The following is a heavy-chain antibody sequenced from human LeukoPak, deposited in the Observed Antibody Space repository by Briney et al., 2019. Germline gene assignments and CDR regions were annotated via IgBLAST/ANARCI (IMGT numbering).Heavy chain of an antibody. J-gene: IGHJ4*02. CDR3: ARGLYSGHYLDY. V-gene: IGHV1-8*02. D-gene: IGHD1-26*01. Sequence: ASVKVSCKASGYTFTGYYMHWVRQATGQGLEWMGWMNPNSGNTGYAQNFQGRITMTRNTSIGTAYMELSNLTSEDAALYYCARGLYSGHYLDYWSQGTLVIVSS. CDR2: MNPNSGNT. CDR1: GYTFTGYY.